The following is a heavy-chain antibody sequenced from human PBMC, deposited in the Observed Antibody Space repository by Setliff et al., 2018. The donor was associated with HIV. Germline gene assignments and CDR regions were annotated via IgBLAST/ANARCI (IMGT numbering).Heavy chain of an antibody. Sequence: HSETLSLTCAVSGYSISSGYYWGGIRQPPGKGLEWIGNIYHTGSISYNPSLKSRVTISVDMSKNHFSRKLSSVTAADTAVYYCARSHYGMMGNWYFDLWGRGTLVTVSS. CDR3: ARSHYGMMGNWYFDL. D-gene: IGHD3-10*01. J-gene: IGHJ2*01. CDR2: IYHTGSI. CDR1: GYSISSGYY. V-gene: IGHV4-38-2*01.